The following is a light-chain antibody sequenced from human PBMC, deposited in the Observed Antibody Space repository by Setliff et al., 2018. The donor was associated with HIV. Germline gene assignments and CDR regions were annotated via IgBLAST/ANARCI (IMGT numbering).Light chain of an antibody. CDR1: SSDVGGYNY. Sequence: SALTQPPSASESPGQSVTISCTGTSSDVGGYNYVSWYQQHPGKAPKLMIYEVSKRPSGVPDRFSGSKSGNTASLTVSGLQAEDEADYYCSSYAGSNNLVFGGGTKVTVL. CDR2: EVS. CDR3: SSYAGSNNLV. J-gene: IGLJ2*01. V-gene: IGLV2-8*01.